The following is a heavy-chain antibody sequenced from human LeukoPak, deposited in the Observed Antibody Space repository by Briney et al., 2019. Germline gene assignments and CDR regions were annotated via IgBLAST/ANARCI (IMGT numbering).Heavy chain of an antibody. Sequence: SETLSLTCTVSGGSVSSGTYYWSWIRQPPGKGLEWIGYIYYSGSTNYIPSLKSRVTISVDTSKNRFSLKLSSVTTADAAVYYCAGGSSGHFDYWGQGTLVTVSS. D-gene: IGHD3-10*01. CDR3: AGGSSGHFDY. V-gene: IGHV4-61*01. CDR2: IYYSGST. CDR1: GGSVSSGTYY. J-gene: IGHJ4*02.